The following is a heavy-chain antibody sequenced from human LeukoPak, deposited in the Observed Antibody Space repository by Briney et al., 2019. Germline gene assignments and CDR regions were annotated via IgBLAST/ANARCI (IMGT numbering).Heavy chain of an antibody. CDR1: GFTFSSYS. CDR3: ARDGSGSYYKYFQH. D-gene: IGHD3-10*01. CDR2: ISSGSSAI. J-gene: IGHJ1*01. V-gene: IGHV3-48*02. Sequence: PGGSLRLSSAASGFTFSSYSMNWVRQAPGKGLEWVSYISSGSSAIYYADSVKARFTISRDNAKNSLYLQMNSLRDDDTAVYYCARDGSGSYYKYFQHWGQSPLVTVSS.